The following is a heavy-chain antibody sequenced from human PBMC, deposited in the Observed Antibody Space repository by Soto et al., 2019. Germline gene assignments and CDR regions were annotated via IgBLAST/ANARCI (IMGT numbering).Heavy chain of an antibody. CDR2: IYYSGST. J-gene: IGHJ4*02. V-gene: IGHV4-59*08. Sequence: PSETLSLTCTVSGGSISSYYWSWIRQPPGKGLEWIGYIYYSGSTNYNPSLKSRVTISVDTSKNQFSLKLSSVTAADTAVYYCASLTGYYRNRGQGTLVTVSS. D-gene: IGHD3-9*01. CDR1: GGSISSYY. CDR3: ASLTGYYRN.